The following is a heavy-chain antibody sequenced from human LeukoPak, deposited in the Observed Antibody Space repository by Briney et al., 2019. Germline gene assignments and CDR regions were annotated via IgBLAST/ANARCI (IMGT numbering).Heavy chain of an antibody. CDR1: GFTFSRYW. V-gene: IGHV3-74*01. CDR3: ARVALGSYNWFDP. CDR2: ISPDGSRT. J-gene: IGHJ5*02. Sequence: GGSLRLSCAASGFTFSRYWMHWVRQAPGKGLVWVSRISPDGSRTTYADSVKGRFTISRDNAKNTVYLQMNSLRAEDTAVYYCARVALGSYNWFDPWGQGTLVTVSS. D-gene: IGHD3-10*01.